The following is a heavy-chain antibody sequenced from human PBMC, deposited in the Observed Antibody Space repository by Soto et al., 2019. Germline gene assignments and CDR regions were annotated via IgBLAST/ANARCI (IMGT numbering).Heavy chain of an antibody. CDR3: AAVRPLRYISSWAYPWYFDL. Sequence: QMQLVQRGTEVRKPGTSVKVSCKASGFTFTTSAMQWVRQARGQRLEWIGWIVIGSGSTNYAQKFQERVTITRDMSTSTAYMELSSLRSEDTAVYHCAAVRPLRYISSWAYPWYFDLWGRGTLVTVSS. D-gene: IGHD6-13*01. J-gene: IGHJ2*01. CDR1: GFTFTTSA. V-gene: IGHV1-58*02. CDR2: IVIGSGST.